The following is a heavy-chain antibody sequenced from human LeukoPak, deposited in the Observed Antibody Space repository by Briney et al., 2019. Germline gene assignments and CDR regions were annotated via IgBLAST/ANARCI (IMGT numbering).Heavy chain of an antibody. Sequence: PGGSLRLSCPGSGFTFSDSALNWFRQAPGRGREWVGFIRRKNDGGTTEYAASVKGRFTISRDDSKSIAYLQMNSLKTEDTAVYYCTPYDDPPFDDWGQGTLVTVSS. D-gene: IGHD3-3*01. CDR2: IRRKNDGGTT. CDR1: GFTFSDSA. J-gene: IGHJ4*02. CDR3: TPYDDPPFDD. V-gene: IGHV3-49*03.